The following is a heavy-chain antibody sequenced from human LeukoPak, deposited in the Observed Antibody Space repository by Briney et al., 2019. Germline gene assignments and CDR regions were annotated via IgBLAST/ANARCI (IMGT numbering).Heavy chain of an antibody. Sequence: PSETLSLTCTVSGGSISSSSYYWDWIRQPPGKGLEWIGSIYCSGSTYYNPSLKSRVTISVDTSKKQLSLKLSSVTAADTAVYYCARQDDYNFDYWGQGTLVTVSS. CDR2: IYCSGST. J-gene: IGHJ4*02. CDR3: ARQDDYNFDY. V-gene: IGHV4-39*01. CDR1: GGSISSSSYY. D-gene: IGHD5-24*01.